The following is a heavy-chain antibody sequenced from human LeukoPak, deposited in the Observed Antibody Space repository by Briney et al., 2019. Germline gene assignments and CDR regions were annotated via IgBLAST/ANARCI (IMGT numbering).Heavy chain of an antibody. V-gene: IGHV4-59*08. CDR3: ARQMGTSRFDF. CDR2: IFFSGRT. J-gene: IGHJ4*02. Sequence: KTSETLSLTCTVSGGPINNYFWSWIRQSPGKGLEGIGYIFFSGRTNYDPSLKSRVTISVDTSKNQFSLRLSSVTAADTAVYYCARQMGTSRFDFWGQGTLVTVSS. CDR1: GGPINNYF. D-gene: IGHD1-14*01.